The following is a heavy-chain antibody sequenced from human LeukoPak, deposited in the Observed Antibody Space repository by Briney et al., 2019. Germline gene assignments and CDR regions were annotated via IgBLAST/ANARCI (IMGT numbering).Heavy chain of an antibody. CDR3: AREFGGYCSSTSCPARYGMDV. CDR1: GGSISSGDYY. CDR2: IYYSGST. D-gene: IGHD2-2*01. V-gene: IGHV4-30-4*01. Sequence: PSETLSLTCTVSGGSISSGDYYWSWIRQPPGKGLEWIGYIYYSGSTYYNPSLKSRVTISADTSKNQFSLKLSSVTAADTAVYYCAREFGGYCSSTSCPARYGMDVWGQGTTVTVSS. J-gene: IGHJ6*02.